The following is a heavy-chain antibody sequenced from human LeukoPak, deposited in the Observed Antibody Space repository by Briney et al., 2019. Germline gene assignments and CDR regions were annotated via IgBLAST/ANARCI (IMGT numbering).Heavy chain of an antibody. CDR2: ISGSGGST. D-gene: IGHD3-22*01. J-gene: IGHJ3*02. V-gene: IGHV3-23*01. CDR3: AKSMYYNDSSVRYAFDI. CDR1: GFTFSSYA. Sequence: GGSLRLSCAASGFTFSSYAMSWVRQAPGKGLEWVSAISGSGGSTYYADSVKGRFTISRDNSKNTLYLQMNSLRAEDTAVYYCAKSMYYNDSSVRYAFDIWGQGTMVTVSS.